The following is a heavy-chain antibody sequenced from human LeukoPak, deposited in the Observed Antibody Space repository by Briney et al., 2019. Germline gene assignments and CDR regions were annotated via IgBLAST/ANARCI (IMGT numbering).Heavy chain of an antibody. CDR1: GLTFSNAW. CDR3: TRASGYDHLLDY. J-gene: IGHJ4*02. CDR2: IKSKADGGTT. V-gene: IGHV3-15*01. D-gene: IGHD5-12*01. Sequence: GGSLRLSCAASGLTFSNAWMSWVRQAPGKGLEWVGRIKSKADGGTTDYAAPVKGRFTISRDDSKNTLYLQMNSLKTEDTAVYYCTRASGYDHLLDYSGQGTLVTVSS.